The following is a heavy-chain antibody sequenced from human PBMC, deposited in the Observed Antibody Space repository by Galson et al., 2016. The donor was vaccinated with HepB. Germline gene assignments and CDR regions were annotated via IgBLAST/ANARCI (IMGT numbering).Heavy chain of an antibody. D-gene: IGHD3-16*02. V-gene: IGHV3-23*01. J-gene: IGHJ4*02. CDR2: ISGSGGRT. CDR1: GFTFSNYA. CDR3: AKSGVWGTHRSPDY. Sequence: SLRLSCAASGFTFSNYAMSWVRQAPGKGLEWVSAISGSGGRTYYADSVKGRFTISRDISKNTLYLQMNSLRAEDTALYYCAKSGVWGTHRSPDYWGQGTLVTVSS.